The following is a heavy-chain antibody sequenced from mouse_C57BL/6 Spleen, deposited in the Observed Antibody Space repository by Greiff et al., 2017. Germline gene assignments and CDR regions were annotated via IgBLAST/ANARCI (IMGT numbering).Heavy chain of an antibody. CDR1: GYTFTSYW. D-gene: IGHD2-1*01. CDR3: ARVYYTDFDY. V-gene: IGHV1-64*01. CDR2: IHPNSGST. J-gene: IGHJ2*01. Sequence: QVQLQQPGAELVKPGASVKLSCKASGYTFTSYWMHWVKQRPGQGLEWIGMIHPNSGSTNYNEKFKSKDTLTVDKSSSTAYMQLSSLTSEDSAVYYCARVYYTDFDYWGQGTTLTVSA.